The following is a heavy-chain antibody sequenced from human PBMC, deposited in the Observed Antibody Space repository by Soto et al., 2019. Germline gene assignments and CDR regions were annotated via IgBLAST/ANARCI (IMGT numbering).Heavy chain of an antibody. V-gene: IGHV1-2*02. Sequence: ASVKVSCKASGYTFIGYEMHWVRQAPGQGLEWMGLMNPNSGATRIAQKFQGRVTMTRDTSISTAYMELSRLTSDDTAVYYCVRSYRSGELEKPDTWGQGTTVTVSS. CDR2: MNPNSGAT. CDR1: GYTFIGYE. D-gene: IGHD6-25*01. CDR3: VRSYRSGELEKPDT. J-gene: IGHJ6*02.